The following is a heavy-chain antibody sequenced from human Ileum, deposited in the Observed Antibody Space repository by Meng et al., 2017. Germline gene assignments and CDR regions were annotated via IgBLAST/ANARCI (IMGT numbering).Heavy chain of an antibody. V-gene: IGHV3-23*01. CDR3: ARPRGGYSDYVDY. Sequence: GGSLRLSCAVSGVTFTNYAMSWVRQAPGKGLEWVSGINSNGGSTYYADSVKGRCTISRDNSKNTLYLQMSSRRAEDTAVYYCARPRGGYSDYVDYWGQGTLVTVSS. J-gene: IGHJ4*02. CDR1: GVTFTNYA. D-gene: IGHD5-12*01. CDR2: INSNGGST.